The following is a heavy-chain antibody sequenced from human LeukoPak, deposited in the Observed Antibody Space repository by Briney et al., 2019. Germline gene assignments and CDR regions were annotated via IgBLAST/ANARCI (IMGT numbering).Heavy chain of an antibody. V-gene: IGHV4-39*07. CDR3: ARVGHLLYSGYDYYFDY. CDR1: GGSISSSSYY. CDR2: IYYSGST. Sequence: SETLSLTCTVSGGSISSSSYYWGWIRQPPGKGLEWIGSIYYSGSTYYNPSLESRVTISVDTSKNQFSLKLSSVTAADTAVYYCARVGHLLYSGYDYYFDYWGQGTLVTVSS. D-gene: IGHD5-12*01. J-gene: IGHJ4*02.